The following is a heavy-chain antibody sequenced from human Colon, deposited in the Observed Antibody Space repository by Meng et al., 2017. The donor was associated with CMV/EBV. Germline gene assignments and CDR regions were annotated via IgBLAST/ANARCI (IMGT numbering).Heavy chain of an antibody. CDR3: ARESSPTESGNSYYFDF. D-gene: IGHD5-24*01. V-gene: IGHV1-2*02. J-gene: IGHJ4*02. CDR2: INPKSGGT. CDR1: YTLTGYF. Sequence: YTLTGYFIHWVRQAPGQGLEWMGWINPKSGGTKNAQKFQGRVIMSRDTAVSRVYLEVNSLRSDDTAVYYCARESSPTESGNSYYFDFWGQGTLVTVSS.